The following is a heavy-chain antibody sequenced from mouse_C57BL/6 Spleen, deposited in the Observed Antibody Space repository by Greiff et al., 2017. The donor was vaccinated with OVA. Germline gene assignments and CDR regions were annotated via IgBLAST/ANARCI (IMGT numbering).Heavy chain of an antibody. Sequence: VQLQQSGPGLVKPSQSLSLTCSVTGYSITSGYYWNWIRQFPGNKLEWMGYISYDGSNNYNPSLKNRISITRDTSKNQFFLKLNSVTTEDTATDYCARGTYGYGDAMDYWGQGTSVTVSS. CDR3: ARGTYGYGDAMDY. D-gene: IGHD2-2*01. V-gene: IGHV3-6*01. CDR1: GYSITSGYY. J-gene: IGHJ4*01. CDR2: ISYDGSN.